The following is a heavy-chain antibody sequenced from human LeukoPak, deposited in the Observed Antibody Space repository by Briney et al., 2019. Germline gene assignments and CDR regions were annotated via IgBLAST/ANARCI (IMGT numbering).Heavy chain of an antibody. CDR2: IYYSGST. CDR1: GGSISSSSYY. D-gene: IGHD5-18*01. Sequence: SETLSLTCTVSGGSISSSSYYWGWIRQPPGKGLEWIGYIYYSGSTNYNPSLKSRVTISVDTSKNQFSLKLSSVTAADTAVYYCARDMDTAMVGFDYWGQGTLVTVSS. CDR3: ARDMDTAMVGFDY. V-gene: IGHV4-61*05. J-gene: IGHJ4*02.